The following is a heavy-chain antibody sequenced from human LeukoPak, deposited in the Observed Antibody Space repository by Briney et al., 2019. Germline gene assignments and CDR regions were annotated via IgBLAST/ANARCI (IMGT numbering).Heavy chain of an antibody. CDR3: ARGPSGNNNLWMDY. Sequence: GGSLRLSCAASGFTFSDYYMSWIRQAPGKGLEWVSHISSGGSVTFYADSVEGRFTVSRDNAKNSVYLQMNSLRAEDTAVYYCARGPSGNNNLWMDYWGQGTLVSVSS. CDR2: ISSGGSVT. V-gene: IGHV3-11*04. D-gene: IGHD3-10*01. CDR1: GFTFSDYY. J-gene: IGHJ4*02.